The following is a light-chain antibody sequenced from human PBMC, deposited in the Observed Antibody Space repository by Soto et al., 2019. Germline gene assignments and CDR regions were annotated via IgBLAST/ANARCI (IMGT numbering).Light chain of an antibody. Sequence: DIQMTQSPSTLSASVRDRVTITCRASQSISSWLAWYQQKPGKAPKLLIYDASSLESGVPSRFSGSGSGTEFTLTISSLQPDDFATYYCQQFNSFPLTFGQGTRLEI. J-gene: IGKJ5*01. CDR3: QQFNSFPLT. CDR1: QSISSW. V-gene: IGKV1-5*01. CDR2: DAS.